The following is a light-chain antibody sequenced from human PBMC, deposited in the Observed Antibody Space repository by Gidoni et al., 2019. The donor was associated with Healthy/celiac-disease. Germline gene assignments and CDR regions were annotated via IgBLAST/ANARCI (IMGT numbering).Light chain of an antibody. CDR1: QSVSSY. CDR2: DAS. Sequence: EIVLTQSPATLSLSPGERATLSCRASQSVSSYLAWYQQKPGQAPRLLIYDASNRATGIPARFSGSGSGTDFTLTSSSREHEDFAVYYCQQRSNWTPYTFGQGTKLEIK. CDR3: QQRSNWTPYT. V-gene: IGKV3-11*01. J-gene: IGKJ2*01.